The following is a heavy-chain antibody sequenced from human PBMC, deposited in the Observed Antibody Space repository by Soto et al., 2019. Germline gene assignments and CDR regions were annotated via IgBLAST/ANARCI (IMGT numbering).Heavy chain of an antibody. CDR2: VVPLLGSA. J-gene: IGHJ4*01. CDR3: ASGIAVDRFEF. D-gene: IGHD2-15*01. CDR1: ADTFNNYG. Sequence: ASVKVSCKASADTFNNYGFSWVRQAPGQGLECVGGVVPLLGSATYAQKFQGRATISADESASTVYLELTNLQSDDTAIFYCASGIAVDRFEFWGLGTLVTAS. V-gene: IGHV1-69*13.